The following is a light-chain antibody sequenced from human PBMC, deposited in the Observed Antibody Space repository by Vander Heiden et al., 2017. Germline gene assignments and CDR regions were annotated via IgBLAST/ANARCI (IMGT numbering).Light chain of an antibody. Sequence: SYVLTQPPSVSVAPGQPAKITCGGKNIGSKSVYWYQQRPGQAPVLVVYDDSDRPSGIPERFSGSNSGNAATLTISRVEAGDEADYYCQVWDSTTDHHVFATGTKVTVL. V-gene: IGLV3-21*02. CDR1: NIGSKS. CDR2: DDS. CDR3: QVWDSTTDHHV. J-gene: IGLJ1*01.